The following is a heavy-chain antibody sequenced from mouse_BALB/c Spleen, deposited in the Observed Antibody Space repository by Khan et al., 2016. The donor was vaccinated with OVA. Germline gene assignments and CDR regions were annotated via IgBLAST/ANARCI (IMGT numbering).Heavy chain of an antibody. V-gene: IGHV9-3-1*01. J-gene: IGHJ3*01. Sequence: QIQLVQSGPELKKPGETVKISCKASGYTLTNYGMNWVKQALGKGLKWRGWINTYTGEPTYAEDFKGRIAFSLETSASTAYLQIKTLKNEDTATYCGARSKGNYWCAYWCQGTLVTVSA. CDR1: GYTLTNYG. CDR2: INTYTGEP. CDR3: ARSKGNYWCAY. D-gene: IGHD2-1*01.